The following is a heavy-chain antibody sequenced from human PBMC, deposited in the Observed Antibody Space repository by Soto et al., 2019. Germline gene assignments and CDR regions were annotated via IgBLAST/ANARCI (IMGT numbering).Heavy chain of an antibody. Sequence: QVQLQESGPGLVKPSQTLSLTCTVSGGSISSGDYYWSWIRQPPGQGLEWIGYIDYSGSTYYNPSLKSRVTISVDTSKNQFSLKLSSVTAADTAVYYCARTFQVGDSSGIDAFDIWGQGTMVTVTS. D-gene: IGHD3-22*01. V-gene: IGHV4-30-4*01. CDR3: ARTFQVGDSSGIDAFDI. J-gene: IGHJ3*02. CDR1: GGSISSGDYY. CDR2: IDYSGST.